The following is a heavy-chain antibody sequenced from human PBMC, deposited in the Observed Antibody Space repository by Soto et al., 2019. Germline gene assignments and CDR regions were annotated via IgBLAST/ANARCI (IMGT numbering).Heavy chain of an antibody. J-gene: IGHJ4*02. CDR2: IDPSDPQT. V-gene: IGHV5-10-1*01. CDR3: AGQIDDSDTAPNSQYYFDS. Sequence: FRKISGKVVGESLPASGITGVRKKPGKGLEWMGRIDPSDPQTYYRPTFRGHVTISGTTSITTVFLQWSSLRASATAMYYCAGQIDDSDTAPNSQYYFDSWGQGTPVTVSS. CDR1: GESLPASG. D-gene: IGHD5-18*01.